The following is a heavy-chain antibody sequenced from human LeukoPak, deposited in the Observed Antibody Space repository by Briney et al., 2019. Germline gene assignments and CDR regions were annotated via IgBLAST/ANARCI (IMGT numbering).Heavy chain of an antibody. CDR2: IQQDGSEK. J-gene: IGHJ4*02. CDR1: GFTFSRYW. Sequence: GGSLRLSCAASGFTFSRYWMTWVRQAPGKGLDWVANIQQDGSEKYYVDSVKGRFTISRDNAKNSLYLQMNSLRAEDTAVYYCARDVAYSAFDYWGQGTLVTVSS. V-gene: IGHV3-7*01. D-gene: IGHD2-21*01. CDR3: ARDVAYSAFDY.